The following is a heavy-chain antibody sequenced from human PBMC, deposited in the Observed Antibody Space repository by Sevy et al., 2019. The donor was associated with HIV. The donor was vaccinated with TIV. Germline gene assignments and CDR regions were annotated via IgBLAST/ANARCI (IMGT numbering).Heavy chain of an antibody. Sequence: GSLRLSCAASGFTFSSYAMNWVRQAPGKGLEWVSGISGSGGSGDKTNYADSVKGRFTISRDDPKNSLYLQLNSLRAEDTAIYYCARKYDSSGYFDYWGQGTLVTVSS. CDR3: ARKYDSSGYFDY. V-gene: IGHV3-23*01. D-gene: IGHD3-22*01. CDR1: GFTFSSYA. CDR2: ISGSGGSGDKT. J-gene: IGHJ4*02.